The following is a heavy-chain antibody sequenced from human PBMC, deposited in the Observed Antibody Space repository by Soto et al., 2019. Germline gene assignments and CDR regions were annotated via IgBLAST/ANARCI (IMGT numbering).Heavy chain of an antibody. CDR3: ARSYIWGTLRGYFDY. D-gene: IGHD3-16*01. V-gene: IGHV1-3*01. CDR2: INAGNGNT. CDR1: GYTFTSYA. J-gene: IGHJ4*02. Sequence: ASVKVSCKASGYTFTSYAMHWVRQAPGQRLEWMGWINAGNGNTKYSQKFQGRVTITRDTSASTAYMELSSLRSEDTAVYYCARSYIWGTLRGYFDYWGQGTLVTVSS.